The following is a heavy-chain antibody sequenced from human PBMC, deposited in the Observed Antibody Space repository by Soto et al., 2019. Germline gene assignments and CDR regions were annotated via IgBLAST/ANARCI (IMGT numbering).Heavy chain of an antibody. Sequence: QVQLVQSGAEVKKPGASVKVSCKASGYTFTTYDISWVRQAPGQGLEWMGRISTYNGNTNYPQSLQGRLTMTTDTSTTTAYMELRNLRSDVTAVYYCARDPYHVLMVNAPNLYGMDVWGPGTTVTVSS. CDR2: ISTYNGNT. CDR3: ARDPYHVLMVNAPNLYGMDV. D-gene: IGHD2-8*01. J-gene: IGHJ6*02. V-gene: IGHV1-18*01. CDR1: GYTFTTYD.